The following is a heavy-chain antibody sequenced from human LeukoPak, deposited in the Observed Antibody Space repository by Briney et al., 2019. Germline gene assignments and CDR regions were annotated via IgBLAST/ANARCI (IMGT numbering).Heavy chain of an antibody. J-gene: IGHJ4*02. D-gene: IGHD4-17*01. CDR2: TYPGGGT. CDR3: ARDGGSHGAYPPR. V-gene: IGHV3-53*01. CDR1: GFSVSGNR. Sequence: GSLRLSCAASGFSVSGNRVSWVRQAPGKGLERVSITYPGGGTHYADSVKGRFSISRDNARNSLFLRMDSLRDDDTAVYYCARDGGSHGAYPPRWGQGTVVTVS.